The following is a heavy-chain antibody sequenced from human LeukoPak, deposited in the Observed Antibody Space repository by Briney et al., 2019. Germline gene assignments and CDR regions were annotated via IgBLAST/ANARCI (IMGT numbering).Heavy chain of an antibody. CDR2: IYTSGST. J-gene: IGHJ5*02. D-gene: IGHD3-10*01. Sequence: SETLSLTCTVSGGSISSYYWSWIRQPAGKGLEWIGRIYTSGSTNYNPSLKSRVTMSVDTSKNQFSLKLSSVTAADTAVYYCASELTYTSGSFPGAWGQGTLVTVSS. CDR3: ASELTYTSGSFPGA. V-gene: IGHV4-4*07. CDR1: GGSISSYY.